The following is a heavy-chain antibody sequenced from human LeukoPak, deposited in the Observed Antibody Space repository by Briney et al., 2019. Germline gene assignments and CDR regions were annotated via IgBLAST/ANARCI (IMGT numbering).Heavy chain of an antibody. D-gene: IGHD6-19*01. CDR3: ASSLYSSGWFDY. Sequence: GGSLRLSCAASGFIFSDHYMDWVRQAPGKGLKWVGRTRNKANSYTTEYAASVKGRFIISRDDSKNSLYLQMNSLKTEDTAVYYCASSLYSSGWFDYWGQGTLVTVSS. J-gene: IGHJ4*02. CDR1: GFIFSDHY. CDR2: TRNKANSYTT. V-gene: IGHV3-72*01.